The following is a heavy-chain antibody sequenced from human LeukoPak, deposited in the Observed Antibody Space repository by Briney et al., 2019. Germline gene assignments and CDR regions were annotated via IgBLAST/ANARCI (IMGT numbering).Heavy chain of an antibody. CDR1: GFTFSSYN. D-gene: IGHD1-26*01. V-gene: IGHV3-23*01. CDR2: ISGSGGST. CDR3: ARDLLPYNRVYWNWFDP. J-gene: IGHJ5*02. Sequence: GGSLRLSCAASGFTFSSYNMNWVRQAPGKGLEWVSAISGSGGSTYYADSVKGRFTISRDNSKNTLYLQMNSLRAEDTAVYYCARDLLPYNRVYWNWFDPWGQGTLVTVSS.